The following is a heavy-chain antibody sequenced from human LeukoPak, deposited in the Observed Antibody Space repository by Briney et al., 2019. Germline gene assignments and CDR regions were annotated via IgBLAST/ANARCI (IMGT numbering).Heavy chain of an antibody. CDR1: GDSISNSHW. J-gene: IGHJ4*02. CDR3: AKDPHIGIAPDY. Sequence: SETLSLTCAVSGDSISNSHWWSWVHQPPGKGLEWIGVIYLSGDTDYNPSLKSRVTISIDKSKNQFSLKLTYVTAADTAVYYCAKDPHIGIAPDYWGQGTLVTVSS. D-gene: IGHD5-12*01. CDR2: IYLSGDT. V-gene: IGHV4-4*02.